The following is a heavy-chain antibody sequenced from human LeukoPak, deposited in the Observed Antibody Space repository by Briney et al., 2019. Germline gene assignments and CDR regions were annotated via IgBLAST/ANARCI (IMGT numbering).Heavy chain of an antibody. CDR2: INHSGST. J-gene: IGHJ4*02. CDR1: GGSFSGYY. Sequence: PSETLSITCAVYGGSFSGYYWSWIRQPPGKGLEWIGEINHSGSTNYNPSLKSRVTISVDTSKNQFSLKLSSVTAADTAVYYCARDSAWIQLDYWGQGTLVTVSS. CDR3: ARDSAWIQLDY. D-gene: IGHD5-18*01. V-gene: IGHV4-34*01.